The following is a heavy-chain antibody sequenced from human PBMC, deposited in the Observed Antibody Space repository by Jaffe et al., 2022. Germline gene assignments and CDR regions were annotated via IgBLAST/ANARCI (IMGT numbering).Heavy chain of an antibody. CDR3: ARSQSSSSWYGGDAFDI. Sequence: QVQLQESGPGLVKPSETLSLTCAVSGYSISSGYYWGWIRQPPGKGLEWIGSIYHSGSTYYNPSLKSRVTISVDTSKNQFSLKLSSVTAADTAVYYCARSQSSSSWYGGDAFDIWGQGTMVTVSS. CDR1: GYSISSGYY. CDR2: IYHSGST. J-gene: IGHJ3*02. D-gene: IGHD6-13*01. V-gene: IGHV4-38-2*01.